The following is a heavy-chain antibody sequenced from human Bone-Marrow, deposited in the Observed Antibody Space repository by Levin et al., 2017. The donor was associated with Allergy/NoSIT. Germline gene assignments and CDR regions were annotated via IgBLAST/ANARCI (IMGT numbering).Heavy chain of an antibody. J-gene: IGHJ6*02. CDR2: INTYNGDT. CDR1: GYSFTNNG. V-gene: IGHV1-18*01. D-gene: IGHD5-18*01. Sequence: PVASVKVSCKASGYSFTNNGISWVRQAPGQGLEWMGWINTYNGDTNYAQKVQGRVTMTTDTSTSTAYMELRSLRSDDTAVYYCAKVESSRIQVWLLRGVYYHGLDVWGQGTTVTVSS. CDR3: AKVESSRIQVWLLRGVYYHGLDV.